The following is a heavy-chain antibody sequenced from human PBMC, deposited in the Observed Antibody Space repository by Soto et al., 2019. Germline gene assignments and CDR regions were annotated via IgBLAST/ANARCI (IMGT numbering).Heavy chain of an antibody. CDR1: GISVSTSDYY. D-gene: IGHD2-15*01. CDR3: AGFVVPASRNSDFDY. Sequence: SETLSLTCTVSGISVSTSDYYWFWVRQRPGKGLDWIGNIYYSGSTFYNPSLRSRVTISVDTSKNQFSLKLNSVTAADTAVYFCAGFVVPASRNSDFDYWGQGTLVTVSS. J-gene: IGHJ4*02. CDR2: IYYSGST. V-gene: IGHV4-39*01.